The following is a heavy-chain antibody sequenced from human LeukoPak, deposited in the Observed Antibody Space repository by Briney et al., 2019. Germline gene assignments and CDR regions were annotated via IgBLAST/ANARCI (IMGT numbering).Heavy chain of an antibody. V-gene: IGHV3-48*03. J-gene: IGHJ6*04. CDR1: GFTFRSYE. D-gene: IGHD3-10*02. Sequence: GGSLRLSCTASGFTFRSYEMNWVRQAPGKGLEWVSYISSSGSTIYYADSVKGRFTISRHNAKNSLYLQMTSLRAEDTAVYYCAELGITMIGGVWGKGTTVTISS. CDR3: AELGITMIGGV. CDR2: ISSSGSTI.